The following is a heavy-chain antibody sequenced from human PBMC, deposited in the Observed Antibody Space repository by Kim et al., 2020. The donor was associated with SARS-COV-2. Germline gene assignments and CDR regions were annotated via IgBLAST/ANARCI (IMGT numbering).Heavy chain of an antibody. CDR2: INPNSGGT. Sequence: ASVKVSCKASGYTFTGYYMHWVRQAPGQGLEWMGWINPNSGGTNYAQKFQGRVTMTRDTSISTAYMELSRLRSDDTAVYYCARGHVLRYFDWLPTLDYWGQGTLVTVSS. J-gene: IGHJ4*02. CDR1: GYTFTGYY. V-gene: IGHV1-2*02. CDR3: ARGHVLRYFDWLPTLDY. D-gene: IGHD3-9*01.